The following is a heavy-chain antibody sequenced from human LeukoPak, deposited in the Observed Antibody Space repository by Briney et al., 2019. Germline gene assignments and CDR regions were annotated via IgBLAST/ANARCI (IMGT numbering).Heavy chain of an antibody. D-gene: IGHD1-26*01. CDR1: GFTFSDYY. V-gene: IGHV3-11*04. CDR3: AALPVGAKSAFDI. CDR2: ISKNGKTI. Sequence: PGGSLRLSCAASGFTFSDYYMSWIRQAPGKGLEWLSYISKNGKTIYYADSVKGRFTISRDNSKNTLYLQMNSLRAEDTAVYYCAALPVGAKSAFDIWGQGTMVTVSS. J-gene: IGHJ3*02.